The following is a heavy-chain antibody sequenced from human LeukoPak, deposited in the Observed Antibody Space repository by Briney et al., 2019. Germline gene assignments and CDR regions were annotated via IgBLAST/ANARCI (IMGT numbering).Heavy chain of an antibody. J-gene: IGHJ6*02. CDR1: GFTFSSYA. Sequence: GGSLRLSCAASGFTFSSYAMNWVRQAPGKGLEWVSGISGSGGSTNYADSVKGRFTVSRDNSKNTLYLQMNSLRAEDTAVYYCAKEVDYSNYEPYYYYGMDVWGQGTTVTVSS. CDR2: ISGSGGST. D-gene: IGHD4-4*01. CDR3: AKEVDYSNYEPYYYYGMDV. V-gene: IGHV3-23*01.